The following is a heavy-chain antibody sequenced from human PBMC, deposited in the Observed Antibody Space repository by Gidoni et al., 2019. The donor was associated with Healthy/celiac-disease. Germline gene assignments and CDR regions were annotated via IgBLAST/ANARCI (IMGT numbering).Heavy chain of an antibody. J-gene: IGHJ4*02. D-gene: IGHD1-26*01. CDR3: TPPVGATQP. V-gene: IGHV3-73*02. Sequence: EVQLVESGGGLVQPGGSLKLSCAASGFTFSGSAMPWVRQASGKGLEWVGRIRSKANIYATAYAASVKGRFTISRDDSKNTAYLQMNSLKTEDTAVYYCTPPVGATQPWGQGTLVTVSS. CDR2: IRSKANIYAT. CDR1: GFTFSGSA.